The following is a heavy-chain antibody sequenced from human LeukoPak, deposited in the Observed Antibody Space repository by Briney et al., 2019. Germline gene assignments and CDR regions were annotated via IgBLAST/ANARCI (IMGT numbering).Heavy chain of an antibody. V-gene: IGHV3-7*03. D-gene: IGHD1/OR15-1a*01. Sequence: PGGSLRLSCAPSGFSLSNYWMTWVRQAPGKGLEGVADIRPDGGEKYYMASVKGGFTFSRNSAKTSFYLQTRPQIAEDTTIYSCATMPNNVFAHWGQGTLVTVS. CDR1: GFSLSNYW. CDR2: IRPDGGEK. CDR3: ATMPNNVFAH. J-gene: IGHJ4*02.